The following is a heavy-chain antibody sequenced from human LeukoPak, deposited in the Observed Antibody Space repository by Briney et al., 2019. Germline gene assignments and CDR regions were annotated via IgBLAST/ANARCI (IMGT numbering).Heavy chain of an antibody. CDR2: IYSGGST. D-gene: IGHD4-11*01. Sequence: PGGSLRLSCAASGFTFSSYEMNWVRQAPGKGLEWVSLIYSGGSTYYADSVKGRFTISRDNSKNTLYLQMNSLRAEDTAVYYCARDSYSNSYDAFDIWGQGTMVTVSS. V-gene: IGHV3-66*01. CDR1: GFTFSSYE. CDR3: ARDSYSNSYDAFDI. J-gene: IGHJ3*02.